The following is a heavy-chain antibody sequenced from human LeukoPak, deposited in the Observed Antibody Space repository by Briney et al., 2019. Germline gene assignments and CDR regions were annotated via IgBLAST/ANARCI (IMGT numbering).Heavy chain of an antibody. V-gene: IGHV4-59*08. CDR1: YGSISGYY. Sequence: SETLSLTCTVSYGSISGYYWSWFRQPPGTGLEWIGYIYYSGSTRYNPSLNYNPSLKSRVTISADTSENQFSLKLSSVTAADTAVYYCARHYELGYYFDYWGQGNLVTVSS. J-gene: IGHJ4*01. D-gene: IGHD7-27*01. CDR2: IYYSGSTRYNPSL. CDR3: ARHYELGYYFDY.